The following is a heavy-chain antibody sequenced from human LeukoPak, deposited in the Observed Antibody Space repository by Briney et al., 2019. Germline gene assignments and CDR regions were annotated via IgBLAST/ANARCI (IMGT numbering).Heavy chain of an antibody. V-gene: IGHV4-61*02. CDR1: GGSISSGSYY. CDR3: ARDSPRDGYNYYESNWFDP. CDR2: IYTSGST. Sequence: SQTLSLTCTVSGGSISSGSYYWSWIRQPAGKGLEWIGRIYTSGSTNYNPSPKSRVTISVDTSKNQFSLKLSSVTAADTAVYYCARDSPRDGYNYYESNWFDPWGQGTLVTVSS. J-gene: IGHJ5*02. D-gene: IGHD5-24*01.